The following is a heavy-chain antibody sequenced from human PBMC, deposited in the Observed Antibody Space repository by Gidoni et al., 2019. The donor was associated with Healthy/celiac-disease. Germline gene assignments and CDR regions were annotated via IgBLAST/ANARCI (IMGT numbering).Heavy chain of an antibody. CDR2: ISWNSGSI. CDR3: AKGGAARTPYYFDY. D-gene: IGHD6-6*01. CDR1: GFTFDDYA. V-gene: IGHV3-9*01. Sequence: EVQLVESGCGLVQPGRSLRLSCAASGFTFDDYAMHWVRHAPGKGLEWVSGISWNSGSIGYADSVKGRFTISRDNAKNSLYLQMNSLRAEDTALYYGAKGGAARTPYYFDYWGQGTLVTVS. J-gene: IGHJ4*02.